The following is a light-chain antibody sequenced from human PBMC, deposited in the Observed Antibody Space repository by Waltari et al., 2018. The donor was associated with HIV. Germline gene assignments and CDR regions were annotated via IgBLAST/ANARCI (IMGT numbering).Light chain of an antibody. CDR3: QSYDSSLVI. CDR1: SSNVGACYD. J-gene: IGLJ2*01. V-gene: IGLV1-40*01. Sequence: QSVLTQPPSVSGAPGQRVTISCTGSSSNVGACYDVHWYQQLPGTTPKLLIYGNNNLPSGVPDRFSGSKSGTSASLAITGLQADDEADYYCQSYDSSLVIFGGGTKLTVL. CDR2: GNN.